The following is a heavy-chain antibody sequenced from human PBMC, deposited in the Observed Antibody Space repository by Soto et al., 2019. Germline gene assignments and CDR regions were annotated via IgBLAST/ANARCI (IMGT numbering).Heavy chain of an antibody. D-gene: IGHD2-8*01. Sequence: GGALRLSCAASGFTFSNYGMRWVRRTPGEGLEWVAVISYDGSHQFYTDSVKGRFTISRDNSKNTLYLQMNSLKTEDTAMYYCAKDPKCCTIGSHFLDNWFDPWGQGTLVTVSS. CDR1: GFTFSNYG. CDR3: AKDPKCCTIGSHFLDNWFDP. V-gene: IGHV3-30*18. CDR2: ISYDGSHQ. J-gene: IGHJ5*02.